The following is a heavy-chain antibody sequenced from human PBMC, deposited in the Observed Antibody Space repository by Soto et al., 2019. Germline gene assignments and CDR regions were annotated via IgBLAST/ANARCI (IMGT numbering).Heavy chain of an antibody. Sequence: GGSLRLSCADSGFAFSRYTMNWVRQAPGKGLEWVSAISGSSAYIYYADSIKGRFTISRDNAKNSLYLQMNSLRAEDTAVYYCARDPSGALPGFDYWGQGTLVTVSS. D-gene: IGHD3-3*01. CDR3: ARDPSGALPGFDY. CDR1: GFAFSRYT. J-gene: IGHJ4*02. CDR2: ISGSSAYI. V-gene: IGHV3-21*01.